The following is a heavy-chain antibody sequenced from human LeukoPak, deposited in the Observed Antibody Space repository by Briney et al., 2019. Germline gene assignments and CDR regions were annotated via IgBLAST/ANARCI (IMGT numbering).Heavy chain of an antibody. V-gene: IGHV3-23*01. D-gene: IGHD4-17*01. Sequence: GGSLRLSCAASGFTFSSYAMSWVRQAPGKGLEWVSAISGSGSSTYYADSVKGRFTISRDNSKNTLYLQMKSLRAEDTAVYYCARGSDDYGDYDSDYWGQGTLVTVSS. CDR2: ISGSGSST. J-gene: IGHJ4*02. CDR3: ARGSDDYGDYDSDY. CDR1: GFTFSSYA.